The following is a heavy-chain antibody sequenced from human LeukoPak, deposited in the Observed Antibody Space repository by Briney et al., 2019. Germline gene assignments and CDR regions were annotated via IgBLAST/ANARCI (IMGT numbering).Heavy chain of an antibody. Sequence: GGSLRLSCAASGFTFSSYSMNWVRQAPGKGLEWVSSISSSSSYIYYADSVKGRFTISRGNAKNSLYLQMNSLRAEDTAVYYCARGIVATIGGDYWGQGTLVTVSS. CDR3: ARGIVATIGGDY. CDR1: GFTFSSYS. J-gene: IGHJ4*02. D-gene: IGHD5-12*01. V-gene: IGHV3-21*01. CDR2: ISSSSSYI.